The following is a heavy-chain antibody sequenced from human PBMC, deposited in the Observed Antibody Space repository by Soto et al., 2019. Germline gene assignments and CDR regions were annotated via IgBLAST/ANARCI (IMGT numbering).Heavy chain of an antibody. Sequence: QVQLVQSGAEVQKPGASVKVSCKAFGFAISSYGITWVRQAPGQGLEWIGWISAYNGDTKYAQKLQGRVTVTTETSTSLAYMEMRSLRYDDTAVYYCARDGAYSSAGRRDYYGVDVWGQGTSFTVSS. D-gene: IGHD5-18*01. CDR1: GFAISSYG. V-gene: IGHV1-18*01. J-gene: IGHJ6*02. CDR3: ARDGAYSSAGRRDYYGVDV. CDR2: ISAYNGDT.